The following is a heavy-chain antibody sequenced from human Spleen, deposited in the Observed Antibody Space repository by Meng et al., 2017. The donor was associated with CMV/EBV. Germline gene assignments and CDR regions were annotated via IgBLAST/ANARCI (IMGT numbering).Heavy chain of an antibody. Sequence: ASVKVSCKASGYTFTGYYMHWVRRAPGQGLEWMGWINANSGDTNYAQKFQGRVTMTRDTSISTAYMEVSRLRSDDTAAYYCARDSPLRNFDWLLKMHSNYGMDVWGQGTTVTVSS. D-gene: IGHD3-9*01. CDR1: GYTFTGYY. J-gene: IGHJ6*02. V-gene: IGHV1-2*02. CDR3: ARDSPLRNFDWLLKMHSNYGMDV. CDR2: INANSGDT.